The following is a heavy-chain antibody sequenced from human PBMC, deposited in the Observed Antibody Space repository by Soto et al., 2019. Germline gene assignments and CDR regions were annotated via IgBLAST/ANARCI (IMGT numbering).Heavy chain of an antibody. CDR2: INPTNGDT. J-gene: IGHJ4*02. V-gene: IGHV1-3*01. D-gene: IGHD6-13*01. Sequence: QVQLVQSGAEVKKPGASVKVSCKTSGYTFTTLFLHWMRQAPGQRLEWMGWINPTNGDTLRLQKFLGRVSITRDTSATTAYMDLTSLTSEDTAVYYCARGPSAGCFDSWDQGTLITVSS. CDR3: ARGPSAGCFDS. CDR1: GYTFTTLF.